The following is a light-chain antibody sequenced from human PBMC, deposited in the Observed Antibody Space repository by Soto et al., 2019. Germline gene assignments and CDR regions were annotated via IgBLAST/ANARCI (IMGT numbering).Light chain of an antibody. CDR2: DAS. CDR1: QSVSSY. J-gene: IGKJ1*01. V-gene: IGKV3-11*01. Sequence: EIGLTQCPATLSLSPGERATLSCRASQSVSSYLAWYQQKPGQAPRLLIYDASNRATGIPARFSGSGSGTDFTLTISSLEPEDFAVYYCQQRSNWPPTFGQGTKVDIK. CDR3: QQRSNWPPT.